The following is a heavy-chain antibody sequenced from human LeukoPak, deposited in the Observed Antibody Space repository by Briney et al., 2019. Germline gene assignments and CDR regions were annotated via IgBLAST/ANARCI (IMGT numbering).Heavy chain of an antibody. Sequence: TSETLSLTCAVYGGSFSGYYWSWIRQPPGKGLEWIGEINHSGSTNYNPSLKSRVTISVDTSKNQFSLKLSSVTAADTAVYYCARLGRGYSGYEALKYYFDYWGQGTLVTVSS. D-gene: IGHD5-12*01. J-gene: IGHJ4*02. V-gene: IGHV4-34*01. CDR3: ARLGRGYSGYEALKYYFDY. CDR2: INHSGST. CDR1: GGSFSGYY.